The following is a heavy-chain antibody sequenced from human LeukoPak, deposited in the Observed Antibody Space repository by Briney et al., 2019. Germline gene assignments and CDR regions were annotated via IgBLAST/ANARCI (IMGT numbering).Heavy chain of an antibody. V-gene: IGHV3-21*01. D-gene: IGHD3-22*01. CDR2: ISSSSSYI. CDR1: GGSISSSS. Sequence: PSETLSLTCTVSGGSISSSSYYWGWIRQPPGKGLEGVSSISSSSSYIYYADSVKGRLTISRDNTKNSLYLQMNSLRAEDTAVYYCARDRPSPYYYDSSGYQGGAAFDIWGQGTMVTVSS. J-gene: IGHJ3*02. CDR3: ARDRPSPYYYDSSGYQGGAAFDI.